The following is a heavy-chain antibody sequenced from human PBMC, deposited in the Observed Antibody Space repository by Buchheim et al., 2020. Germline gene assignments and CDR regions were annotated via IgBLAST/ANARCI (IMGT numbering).Heavy chain of an antibody. CDR1: GFTFSSYS. D-gene: IGHD2-2*01. V-gene: IGHV3-48*01. CDR3: ARDRTVSTRPVTRYWYFDL. Sequence: EVQLVESGGGLVQPGGSLRLSCAASGFTFSSYSMNWVRQAPGKGLEWVSYISSSSSTIYYADSVKGRFTISRDNAKNSLYLQMNSLRAEDTAVYYCARDRTVSTRPVTRYWYFDLWGRGTL. J-gene: IGHJ2*01. CDR2: ISSSSSTI.